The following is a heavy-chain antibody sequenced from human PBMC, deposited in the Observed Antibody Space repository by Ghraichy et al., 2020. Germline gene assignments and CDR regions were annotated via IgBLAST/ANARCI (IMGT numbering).Heavy chain of an antibody. CDR2: MYSNGNT. CDR1: GGSISSSHYY. V-gene: IGHV4-39*01. CDR3: VRVMIYASGIDS. J-gene: IGHJ4*02. D-gene: IGHD3-10*01. Sequence: SETLSLTCTVSGGSISSSHYYYSWIRQPPGKGLEWIASMYSNGNTYYNPSLKSRVAISVATAKNQFSLTLSSMTAADTAVYYCVRVMIYASGIDSWGQGTLVTVSS.